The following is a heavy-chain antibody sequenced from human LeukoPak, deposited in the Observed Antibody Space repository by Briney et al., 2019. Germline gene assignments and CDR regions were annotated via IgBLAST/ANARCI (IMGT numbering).Heavy chain of an antibody. D-gene: IGHD3-10*01. CDR3: ARALASGSGSYHFDY. CDR1: GGSISSSSYY. J-gene: IGHJ4*02. Sequence: TLSLTCTVSGGSISSSSYYWSWIRQPAGKGLEWIGRIYTSGSTNYNPSLKSRVTMSVDTSKNQFSLKLSSVTAADTAVYYCARALASGSGSYHFDYWGQGTLVTVSS. V-gene: IGHV4-61*02. CDR2: IYTSGST.